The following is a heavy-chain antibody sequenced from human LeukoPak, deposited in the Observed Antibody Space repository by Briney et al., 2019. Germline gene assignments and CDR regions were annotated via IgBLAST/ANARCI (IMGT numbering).Heavy chain of an antibody. CDR1: GFTISSNY. Sequence: GGSLRLSCVASGFTISSNYMSWVRRAPGKGLEWVSVIYSGGSTYYANSVKGRFTISRDTSKNTLYLQMSSLGAEDTAVYYCAKDRARYSSSSSPFDFWGQGTLVTVSS. CDR2: IYSGGST. J-gene: IGHJ4*02. D-gene: IGHD6-6*01. V-gene: IGHV3-66*01. CDR3: AKDRARYSSSSSPFDF.